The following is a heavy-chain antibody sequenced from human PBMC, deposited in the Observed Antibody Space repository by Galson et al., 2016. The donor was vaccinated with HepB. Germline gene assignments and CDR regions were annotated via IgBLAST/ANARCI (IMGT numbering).Heavy chain of an antibody. CDR1: GHTVTELS. CDR2: FDPEDAET. CDR3: ATSYNDYILDY. J-gene: IGHJ4*02. D-gene: IGHD4-11*01. V-gene: IGHV1-24*01. Sequence: SVKVSCKVSGHTVTELSMHWVRQAPGKGLEWMGSFDPEDAETVYAQKFQGRVTMTEDTSADTAYMELSNLRSEDTAWYYCATSYNDYILDYWGQGTLVTVSS.